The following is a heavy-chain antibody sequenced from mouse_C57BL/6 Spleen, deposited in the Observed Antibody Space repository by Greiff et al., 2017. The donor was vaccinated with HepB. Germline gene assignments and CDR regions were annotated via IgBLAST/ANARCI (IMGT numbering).Heavy chain of an antibody. D-gene: IGHD2-5*01. V-gene: IGHV1-82*01. CDR1: GYAFSSSW. J-gene: IGHJ4*01. CDR2: IYPGDGDT. CDR3: ARCYYSNFYAMDY. Sequence: LQESGPELVKPGASVKISCKASGYAFSSSWMNWVKQRPGKGLEWIGRIYPGDGDTNYNGKFKGKATLTADKSSSTAYMQLSSLTSEDSAVYLCARCYYSNFYAMDYWGQGTSVTVSS.